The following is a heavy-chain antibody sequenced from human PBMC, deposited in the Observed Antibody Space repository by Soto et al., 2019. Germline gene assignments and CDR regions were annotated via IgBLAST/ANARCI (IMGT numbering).Heavy chain of an antibody. D-gene: IGHD5-12*01. V-gene: IGHV4-59*01. J-gene: IGHJ4*02. CDR1: GDSISADS. CDR2: IHYNGNT. CDR3: AREGNLGRWLQPLDF. Sequence: PSETLSLTCTVSGDSISADSWSWVRQPPGKGLEWIGNIHYNGNTKYNPSLKSRVSMSVDTSKNQFSLRLISVTAADTAKYFCAREGNLGRWLQPLDFWGQGTLVTVS.